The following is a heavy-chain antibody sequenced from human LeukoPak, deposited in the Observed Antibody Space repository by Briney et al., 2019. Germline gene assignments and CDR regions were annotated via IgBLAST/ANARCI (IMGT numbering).Heavy chain of an antibody. CDR1: GFTFGDYA. CDR3: TRDLYGSGTWGDY. CDR2: IRSKAYGGTT. J-gene: IGHJ4*02. Sequence: PGGSLRLSCTASGFTFGDYAMSWVRQAPGKGLEWVGFIRSKAYGGTTEYAASVKGRFTISRDDSKSIAYLQMNSLKTGDTAVYYCTRDLYGSGTWGDYWGQGTLVTVSS. D-gene: IGHD3-10*01. V-gene: IGHV3-49*04.